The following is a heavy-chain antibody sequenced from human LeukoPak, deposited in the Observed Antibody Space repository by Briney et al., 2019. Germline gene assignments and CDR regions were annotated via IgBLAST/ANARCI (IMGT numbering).Heavy chain of an antibody. J-gene: IGHJ5*02. CDR2: IDYSGNT. D-gene: IGHD3-10*01. Sequence: SETLSLTCTVSGGSIGTYYWSWIRQPPEKGLEWIGFIDYSGNTNYNPSLKGRVTLSIDTSKNQFSLKLYSVTATDTAVYYCARGINHNRMVRGVMDWFDPWGQGTLVTVSS. CDR3: ARGINHNRMVRGVMDWFDP. CDR1: GGSIGTYY. V-gene: IGHV4-59*01.